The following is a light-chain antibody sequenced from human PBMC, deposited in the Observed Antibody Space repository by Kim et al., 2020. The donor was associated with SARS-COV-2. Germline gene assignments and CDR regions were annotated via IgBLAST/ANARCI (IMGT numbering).Light chain of an antibody. CDR2: GNN. CDR1: SLRNYY. CDR3: KSRDSRGKVV. V-gene: IGLV3-19*01. J-gene: IGLJ2*01. Sequence: SSELTQDPAVSVALGQTVRITCQGDSLRNYYATWYQQRPGQAPVLVIYGNNNRPSGIPDRFSGSSSGNTASLTIAGTQAEDEADYYCKSRDSRGKVVFGGGTKLTVL.